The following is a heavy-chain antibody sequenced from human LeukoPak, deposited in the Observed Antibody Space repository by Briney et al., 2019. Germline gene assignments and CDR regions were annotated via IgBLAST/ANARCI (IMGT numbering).Heavy chain of an antibody. D-gene: IGHD2-15*01. CDR1: GFTFSRYD. CDR3: AREILPHRRGYSCSSGSALDV. J-gene: IGHJ3*01. CDR2: IGTADDT. Sequence: GGSRRLSCAASGFTFSRYDMHWVRQATGKGLEWVSAIGTADDTYYGDFVKGRFTISRGNAKSSLYLQMDTLRAGDTAVYFCAREILPHRRGYSCSSGSALDVWGQGTMVIVSS. V-gene: IGHV3-13*01.